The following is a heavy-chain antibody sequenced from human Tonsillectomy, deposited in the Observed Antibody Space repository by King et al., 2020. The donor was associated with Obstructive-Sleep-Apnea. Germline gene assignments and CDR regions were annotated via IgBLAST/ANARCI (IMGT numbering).Heavy chain of an antibody. CDR3: ARAPYGGDSGSKHAFDI. CDR2: NYHSGST. V-gene: IGHV4-30-2*01. J-gene: IGHJ3*02. Sequence: QLQESGSGLVKPSQTLSLTCSVSGGSISSGSYSWSWIRQPPGKALEWIGYNYHSGSTSYNPSLKSRVTISVDRSKNQFSLKLSSVTAADTAVYFCARAPYGGDSGSKHAFDIWGQGTTVTVSS. D-gene: IGHD4-23*01. CDR1: GGSISSGSYS.